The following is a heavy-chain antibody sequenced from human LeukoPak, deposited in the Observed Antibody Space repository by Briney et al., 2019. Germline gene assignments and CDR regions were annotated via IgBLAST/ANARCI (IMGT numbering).Heavy chain of an antibody. D-gene: IGHD2-2*02. Sequence: ASVKVSCKASGYTFTGYYLHWVRQAPGQGLEWMGWINPHSGGTNYAQKFQGRVTMTRDTSISTAYMELSRLRSDDTAVYYCARESAPAAIRFHDAFDIWGQGTMVTVSS. J-gene: IGHJ3*02. CDR2: INPHSGGT. CDR3: ARESAPAAIRFHDAFDI. CDR1: GYTFTGYY. V-gene: IGHV1-2*02.